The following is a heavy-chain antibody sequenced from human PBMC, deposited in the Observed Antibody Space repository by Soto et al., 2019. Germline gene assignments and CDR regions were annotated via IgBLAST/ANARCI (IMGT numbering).Heavy chain of an antibody. J-gene: IGHJ6*02. D-gene: IGHD1-26*01. V-gene: IGHV3-23*01. CDR2: ISLGGSYT. Sequence: EVQLLESGGGLVQPGGSLRLSCAASGFTFSTYAMSWVRQAPGKGLEWVSAISLGGSYTYYADSVKGRFTISRDNSKNRLYPEMNSLRAEDTAVYYCAKGQSDSGSYYTPLAHGMDVWGRGTTVTVSS. CDR1: GFTFSTYA. CDR3: AKGQSDSGSYYTPLAHGMDV.